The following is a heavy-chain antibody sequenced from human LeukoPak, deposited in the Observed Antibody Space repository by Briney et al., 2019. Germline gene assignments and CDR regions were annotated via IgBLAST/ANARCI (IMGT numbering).Heavy chain of an antibody. J-gene: IGHJ4*02. Sequence: ASVKVSCKASGYTFTSYGISRVRQAPGQGLEWMGWISAYNGNTNYAQKLQGRVTMTTDTSTSTAYMELRSLRSDDTAVYYCARESPLTYYYDSSGFFAFDYWGQGTLVTVSS. D-gene: IGHD3-22*01. CDR3: ARESPLTYYYDSSGFFAFDY. CDR2: ISAYNGNT. V-gene: IGHV1-18*01. CDR1: GYTFTSYG.